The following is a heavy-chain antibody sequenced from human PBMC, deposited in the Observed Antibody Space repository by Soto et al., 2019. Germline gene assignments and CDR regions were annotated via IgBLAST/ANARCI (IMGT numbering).Heavy chain of an antibody. Sequence: QVQLVQSGAEVKKPGASVKVSCKASGYTFASYAISWMRQAPGQGLEWLGWISAYNGNTNYAQKLQGRVTMTTDTPTSTADTALRSVRSDDTAVYYRARGPPPPDYWGQGTLVTVSS. J-gene: IGHJ4*02. CDR2: ISAYNGNT. V-gene: IGHV1-18*01. CDR3: ARGPPPPDY. CDR1: GYTFASYA.